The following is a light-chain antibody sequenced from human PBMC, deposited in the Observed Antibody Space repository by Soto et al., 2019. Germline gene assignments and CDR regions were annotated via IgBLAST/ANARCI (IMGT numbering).Light chain of an antibody. J-gene: IGKJ1*01. CDR2: SAS. Sequence: DFQMTQSPSSLSASVGDRVTISCRASQAIDNHVAWYQQKPGKVPRLLIYSASTLHSGVPSRFSGSGSGTDFTLTITSLQPEDFATYYCQHYNSYSEAFGQGTKVELK. V-gene: IGKV1-27*01. CDR3: QHYNSYSEA. CDR1: QAIDNH.